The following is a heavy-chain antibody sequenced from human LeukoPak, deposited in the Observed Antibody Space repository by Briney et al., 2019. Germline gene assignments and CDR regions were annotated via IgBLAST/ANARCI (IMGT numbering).Heavy chain of an antibody. V-gene: IGHV4-34*01. CDR1: GGSFSGYY. CDR3: ARKVAMTGRHLYYYGMDV. J-gene: IGHJ6*04. Sequence: SETLSLTCAVYGGSFSGYYWSWIRQPPGKGLEWIGEINHSGSTNYNPSLKSRVTISVDTSKNQFSLRLSSVTAADTAVYYCARKVAMTGRHLYYYGMDVWGKGTTVTVSS. CDR2: INHSGST.